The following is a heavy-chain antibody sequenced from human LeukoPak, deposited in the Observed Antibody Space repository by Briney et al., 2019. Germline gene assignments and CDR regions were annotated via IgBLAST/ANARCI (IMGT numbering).Heavy chain of an antibody. CDR3: AKVPGIAAARYFDY. CDR1: GFTFSSYS. CDR2: ISSSSSYI. V-gene: IGHV3-21*04. D-gene: IGHD6-13*01. J-gene: IGHJ4*02. Sequence: PGGSLRLSCAASGFTFSSYSMNWVRQAPGKGLEWVSSISSSSSYIYYADSVKGRFTISRDNAKNSLYLQMNSLRAEDTAVYYCAKVPGIAAARYFDYWGQGTLVTVSS.